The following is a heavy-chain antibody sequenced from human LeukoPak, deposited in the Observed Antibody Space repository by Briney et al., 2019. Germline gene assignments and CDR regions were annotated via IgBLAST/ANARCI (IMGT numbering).Heavy chain of an antibody. V-gene: IGHV1-69*13. Sequence: GASVKVSCKASGYTFTSYGISWVRQAPGQGLEWMGGIIPIFGTANYAQKFQGRVTITADESTSTAYMELSSLRSEDTAVYYCARGDTWLLPHFDYWGQGTLVTVSS. D-gene: IGHD3-22*01. J-gene: IGHJ4*02. CDR1: GYTFTSYG. CDR2: IIPIFGTA. CDR3: ARGDTWLLPHFDY.